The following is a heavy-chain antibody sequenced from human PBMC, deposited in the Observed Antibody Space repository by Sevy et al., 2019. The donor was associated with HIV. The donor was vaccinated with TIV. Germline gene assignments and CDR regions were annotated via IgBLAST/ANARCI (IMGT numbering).Heavy chain of an antibody. J-gene: IGHJ4*02. CDR1: GFTFDDYA. CDR2: ISWNSGSI. D-gene: IGHD3-22*01. CDR3: AKDIVPRDSSGYYYPDY. V-gene: IGHV3-9*01. Sequence: GGSLRLSCAASGFTFDDYAMHWVRQAPGKGLEWVSGISWNSGSIGYADSVKGRFTISRDNAKNSLYLQMNSLRAEDTALYYCAKDIVPRDSSGYYYPDYWGQRTLVTVSS.